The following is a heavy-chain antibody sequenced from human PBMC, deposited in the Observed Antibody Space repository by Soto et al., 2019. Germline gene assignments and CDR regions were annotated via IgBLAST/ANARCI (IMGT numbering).Heavy chain of an antibody. CDR2: VHYSGTT. D-gene: IGHD2-8*01. CDR1: GGSISGSSYY. J-gene: IGHJ4*02. Sequence: PSETLSLTCTVSGGSISGSSYYLSWIRPPPGKGLEWIGHVHYSGTTYYNPSLKSRVTISTDTSKNQFSLKLTSVTAADTAVYYCAARYCTDAVCYYFDYWGREPWSPSPQ. V-gene: IGHV4-39*01. CDR3: AARYCTDAVCYYFDY.